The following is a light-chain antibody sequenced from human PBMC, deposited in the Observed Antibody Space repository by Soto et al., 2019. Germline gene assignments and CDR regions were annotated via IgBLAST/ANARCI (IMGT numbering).Light chain of an antibody. CDR3: FSFTTTRPHV. V-gene: IGLV2-14*01. Sequence: QSALTQPASLSGSPGQSITISCTGTSSDIGAYDYVSWFQQHPGKAPKLMISEVNNRPSGVSNRFSGSKSGNTAYLTISGLQVEDEAEYFCFSFTTTRPHVFGTGTKLTVL. CDR2: EVN. J-gene: IGLJ1*01. CDR1: SSDIGAYDY.